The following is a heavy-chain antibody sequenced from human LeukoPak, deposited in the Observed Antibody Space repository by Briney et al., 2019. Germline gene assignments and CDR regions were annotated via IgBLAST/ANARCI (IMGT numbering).Heavy chain of an antibody. D-gene: IGHD6-19*01. CDR3: APSPSGELAY. Sequence: GSLRLSCAASGFTFSSYTMNWVRQAPGKGLEWVSSISSSSNYIYYADSVKGRFTISRDNAKHSLDLQMNNLRAEDAAVYYCAPSPSGELAYWGQGTLVTVSS. V-gene: IGHV3-21*01. J-gene: IGHJ4*02. CDR2: ISSSSNYI. CDR1: GFTFSSYT.